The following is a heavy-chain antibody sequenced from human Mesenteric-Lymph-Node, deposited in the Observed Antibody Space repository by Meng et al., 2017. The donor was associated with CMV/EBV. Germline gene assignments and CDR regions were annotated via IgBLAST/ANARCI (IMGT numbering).Heavy chain of an antibody. CDR3: ARDRPYSSSSRAPYYFDY. CDR2: ISSSSSTI. D-gene: IGHD6-6*01. V-gene: IGHV3-48*04. CDR1: GFTFSSYS. J-gene: IGHJ4*02. Sequence: GESLKISCAASGFTFSSYSMNWVRQAPGKGLEWVSYISSSSSTIYYADSVKGRFTISRDNAKNSLYLQMNSLRAEDTAVYYCARDRPYSSSSRAPYYFDYWGQGTLVTVSS.